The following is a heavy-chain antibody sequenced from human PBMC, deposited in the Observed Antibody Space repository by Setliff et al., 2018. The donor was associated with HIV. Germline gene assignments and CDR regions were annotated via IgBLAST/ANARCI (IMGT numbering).Heavy chain of an antibody. J-gene: IGHJ4*02. D-gene: IGHD5-12*01. Sequence: NPSETLSLTCAVYGGSFSGYYWSWVRQPPGKGLEWIGEINHSGSTNYNPSLKSRVTVSVDTSKNQFSLKVSSVTAADTAVYYCARMYSGYDWSPAGARTRYFDYWGQGTLVTVSS. CDR3: ARMYSGYDWSPAGARTRYFDY. CDR1: GGSFSGYY. CDR2: INHSGST. V-gene: IGHV4-34*01.